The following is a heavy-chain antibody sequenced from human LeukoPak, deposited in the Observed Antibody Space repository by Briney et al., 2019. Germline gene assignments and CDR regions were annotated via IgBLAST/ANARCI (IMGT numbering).Heavy chain of an antibody. CDR3: ARDGGYSYALGFGMDV. CDR1: GGSISSGDYY. Sequence: SETLSLTCTVSGGSISSGDYYWSWIRQPPGKGLEWIGYIYYSGSTYYNPSLKGRVTISVDTSKNQFSLKLSSVTAADTAVYYCARDGGYSYALGFGMDVWGQGTTVTVSS. CDR2: IYYSGST. V-gene: IGHV4-30-4*01. J-gene: IGHJ6*02. D-gene: IGHD5-18*01.